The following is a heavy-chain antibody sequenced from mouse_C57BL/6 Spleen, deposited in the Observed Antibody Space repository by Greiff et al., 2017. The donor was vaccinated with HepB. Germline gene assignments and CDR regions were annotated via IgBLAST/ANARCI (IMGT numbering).Heavy chain of an antibody. CDR2: IDPSDSYT. V-gene: IGHV1-59*01. Sequence: QVQLQQPGAELVRPGTSVKLSCKASGYTFTSYWMHWVKQRPGQGLEWIGVIDPSDSYTNYNQKFKGKATLTVDTSSSTAYMQLSSLTSEDSAVYYCARLSVRYYAMDYWGQGTSVTVSS. CDR3: ARLSVRYYAMDY. J-gene: IGHJ4*01. CDR1: GYTFTSYW.